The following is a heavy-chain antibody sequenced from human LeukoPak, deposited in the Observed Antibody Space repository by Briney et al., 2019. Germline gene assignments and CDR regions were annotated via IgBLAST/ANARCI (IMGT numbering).Heavy chain of an antibody. CDR1: GYTFTSYG. J-gene: IGHJ1*01. CDR3: AREGYCSGGSCYLEYFQH. CDR2: ISAYNGNT. V-gene: IGHV1-18*01. D-gene: IGHD2-15*01. Sequence: GASVKVSCKASGYTFTSYGISWVRQAPGQGLEWMGWISAYNGNTNYAQKPQGRVTMTTDTSTSTAYMELRSLRSDDTAVYYCAREGYCSGGSCYLEYFQHWGQGTLVTVSS.